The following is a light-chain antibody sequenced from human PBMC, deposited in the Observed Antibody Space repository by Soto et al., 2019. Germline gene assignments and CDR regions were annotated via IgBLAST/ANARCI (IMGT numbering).Light chain of an antibody. V-gene: IGKV3-20*01. CDR2: ASS. Sequence: VMPPSPATLSLSPLQRSTLSLRASQSVSSKLVWYQQKPGQAPRFLIYASSNRATGIPDRFSGSASGTDFTLTINRLEPEDFAVYYCQLYGISPHFGQGTRLEIK. CDR1: QSVSSK. CDR3: QLYGISPH. J-gene: IGKJ5*01.